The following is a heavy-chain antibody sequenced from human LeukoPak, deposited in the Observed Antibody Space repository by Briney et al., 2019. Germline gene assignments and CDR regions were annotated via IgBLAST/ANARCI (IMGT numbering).Heavy chain of an antibody. V-gene: IGHV3-74*01. D-gene: IGHD6-13*01. CDR3: AHSSSWYPTFDY. CDR1: GFTFSSYW. CDR2: INSDGSST. J-gene: IGHJ4*02. Sequence: GGSLRLSCAASGFTFSSYWMHWVRQAPGKGLEWVSRINSDGSSTSYADSVKGRFTISRDNAKNTLYLQMNSLRAEDTAVYYCAHSSSWYPTFDYWGQGTLVTVSS.